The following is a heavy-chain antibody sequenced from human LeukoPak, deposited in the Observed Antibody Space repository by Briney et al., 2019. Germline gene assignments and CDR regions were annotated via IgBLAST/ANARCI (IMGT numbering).Heavy chain of an antibody. CDR1: GYTFTSYY. D-gene: IGHD3-9*01. J-gene: IGHJ4*02. Sequence: ASVRVSCKASGYTFTSYYMHWVRQAPGQGLEWMGIINPSGGSTTYAQKFQGRVTMTSDTSTSTVYMELSSLRSDDTAVYYCARRGILTGYMFDYWGQGTLVTVSS. CDR3: ARRGILTGYMFDY. CDR2: INPSGGST. V-gene: IGHV1-46*03.